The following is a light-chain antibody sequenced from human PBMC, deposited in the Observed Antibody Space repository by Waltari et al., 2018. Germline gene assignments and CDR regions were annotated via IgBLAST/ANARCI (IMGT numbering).Light chain of an antibody. CDR1: QTVRSY. CDR2: DAS. V-gene: IGKV3-11*01. Sequence: EIVLTQSPATLSLSPGERATLSCRASQTVRSYLAWYQQRPGQTPRLLIFDASSRATGISAKFSGIGSGTDFTLTVSNLEPEDFAVYYCQQRSNWPYTFGQGTRVEIK. J-gene: IGKJ2*01. CDR3: QQRSNWPYT.